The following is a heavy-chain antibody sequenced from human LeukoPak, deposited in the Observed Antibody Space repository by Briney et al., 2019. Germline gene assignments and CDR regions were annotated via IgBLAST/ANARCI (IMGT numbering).Heavy chain of an antibody. CDR1: GYTFTSYY. Sequence: GASVKVSCKASGYTFTSYYMHWVRQAPGQGLEWMGEINPSGGGTSYAQKFQGRVTMTRDTSISTAYMELSRLSSDDTAEYYCATSRDRIAAAGRDEFDYWGQGTLVTVSS. CDR2: INPSGGGT. J-gene: IGHJ4*02. CDR3: ATSRDRIAAAGRDEFDY. V-gene: IGHV1-46*01. D-gene: IGHD6-13*01.